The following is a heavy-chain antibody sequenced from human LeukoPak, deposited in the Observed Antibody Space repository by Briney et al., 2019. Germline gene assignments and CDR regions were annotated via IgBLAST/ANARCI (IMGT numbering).Heavy chain of an antibody. CDR1: GDSFSSNSAA. V-gene: IGHV6-1*01. D-gene: IGHD6-19*01. Sequence: SQTLSLTCAISGDSFSSNSAAWNRIRQSPSRGLEWLGRTYYRSKWYNDYAVSVKSRITINPDTSKNQFSLQLNSVTPEDTAVYYCARGYSSAWKHFDYWGQGTLVTVSS. CDR3: ARGYSSAWKHFDY. J-gene: IGHJ4*02. CDR2: TYYRSKWYN.